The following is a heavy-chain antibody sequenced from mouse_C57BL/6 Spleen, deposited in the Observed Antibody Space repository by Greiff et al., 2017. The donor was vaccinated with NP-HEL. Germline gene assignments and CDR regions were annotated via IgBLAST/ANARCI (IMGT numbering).Heavy chain of an antibody. V-gene: IGHV5-17*01. D-gene: IGHD4-1*01. Sequence: EVMLVESGGGLVKPGGSLKLSCAASGFTFSDYGMHWVRQAPEKGLEWVAYISSGSSTIYYADTVKGRFTISRDNAKNTLFLKMTSLRSEDTDMYSCATPANWDWYFDVWGTGTTVTVSS. CDR3: ATPANWDWYFDV. J-gene: IGHJ1*03. CDR2: ISSGSSTI. CDR1: GFTFSDYG.